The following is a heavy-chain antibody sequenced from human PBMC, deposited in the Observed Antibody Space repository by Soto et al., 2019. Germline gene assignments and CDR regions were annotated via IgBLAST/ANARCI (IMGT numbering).Heavy chain of an antibody. Sequence: GGTLRLSCAGSGFTFSNAWMHWVRQAPGKGLEWVGRIKSKTDGGTTDYAAPVKGRFTISRDDPKSTMLLQMNSLRTEVTAVYYCTLYLPYGYPRSSHDHWGQATLVTVST. V-gene: IGHV3-15*07. CDR2: IKSKTDGGTT. CDR3: TLYLPYGYPRSSHDH. D-gene: IGHD3-10*01. J-gene: IGHJ5*02. CDR1: GFTFSNAW.